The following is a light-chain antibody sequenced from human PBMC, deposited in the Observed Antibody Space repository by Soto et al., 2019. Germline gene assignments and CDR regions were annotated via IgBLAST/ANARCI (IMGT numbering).Light chain of an antibody. CDR2: SDN. Sequence: QSVLTQPPSVSGTPGQRVTISCSGSSSNIGRNTVNWYQQVPGTASKLLIYSDNQRPSGVPDRFSGSKSDTSASLAISGLQSEDESDYYCAAWDDSLSGHVVFGGGTKLTVL. V-gene: IGLV1-44*01. CDR3: AAWDDSLSGHVV. J-gene: IGLJ2*01. CDR1: SSNIGRNT.